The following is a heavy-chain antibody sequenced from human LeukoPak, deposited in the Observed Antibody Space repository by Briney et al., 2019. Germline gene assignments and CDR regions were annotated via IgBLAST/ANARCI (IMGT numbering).Heavy chain of an antibody. V-gene: IGHV3-30-3*01. D-gene: IGHD3-3*01. CDR2: ISYDGSNK. Sequence: GGSLRLSCAASGFTFSSYAMHWVRQAPGKGLEWVAVISYDGSNKYYADSVKGRFTISRDNSKNTLYLQMNSLRAEDTAVYYCARDRIPDYDFWSGSDYWGQGTLVAVSS. CDR3: ARDRIPDYDFWSGSDY. CDR1: GFTFSSYA. J-gene: IGHJ4*02.